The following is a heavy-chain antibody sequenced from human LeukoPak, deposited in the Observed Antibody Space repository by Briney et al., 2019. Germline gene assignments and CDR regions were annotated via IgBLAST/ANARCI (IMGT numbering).Heavy chain of an antibody. J-gene: IGHJ4*02. D-gene: IGHD2-8*02. CDR2: ISGSGGNT. Sequence: GGSLRLSCATSGFTFISYAMSWVRQAPGKGLEWVSGISGSGGNTYYADSVKGRFTISRDNSKNTLYLQMNSLRAEDTAVYYCATYRQVLLPFESWGQGTLVTVSS. V-gene: IGHV3-23*01. CDR1: GFTFISYA. CDR3: ATYRQVLLPFES.